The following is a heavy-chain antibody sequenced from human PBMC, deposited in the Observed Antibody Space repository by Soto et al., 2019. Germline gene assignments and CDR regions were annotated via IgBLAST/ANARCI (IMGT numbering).Heavy chain of an antibody. V-gene: IGHV3-23*01. CDR3: AKDLKTTVVRAYDY. Sequence: EVQLLESGGGLVQPGGSLRLTCAASGFTFSTYAMTWVRQAPGKGLEWVSVISTSGSTTYYADSVKGRFTISRDNSKNTLYLQMNSLRDEDTAVYYCAKDLKTTVVRAYDYWGQGTLVTVSS. D-gene: IGHD4-17*01. J-gene: IGHJ4*02. CDR2: ISTSGSTT. CDR1: GFTFSTYA.